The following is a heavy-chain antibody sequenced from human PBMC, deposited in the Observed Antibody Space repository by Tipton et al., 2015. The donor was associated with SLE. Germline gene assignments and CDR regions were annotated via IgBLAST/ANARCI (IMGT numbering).Heavy chain of an antibody. CDR3: ARDGGTVTHFDY. Sequence: SLRLSCAASGFTFSTYSMTWVRQAPGKGLVWVSVISGDAGITDYADSVKGRFTISRDNSKNTLYLQMYSLRPDDTAVYYCARDGGTVTHFDYWGQGTLVTVSS. V-gene: IGHV3-23*01. CDR2: ISGDAGIT. CDR1: GFTFSTYS. J-gene: IGHJ4*02. D-gene: IGHD4-17*01.